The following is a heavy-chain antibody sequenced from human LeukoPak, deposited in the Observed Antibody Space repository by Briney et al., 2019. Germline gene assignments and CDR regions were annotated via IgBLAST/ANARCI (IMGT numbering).Heavy chain of an antibody. V-gene: IGHV4-34*01. D-gene: IGHD3-16*02. CDR3: ARASYDYVWGSYQSY. CDR1: GGSFSGYY. J-gene: IGHJ4*02. Sequence: SETLSLTCAVYGGSFSGYYWSWIRQSPEKGLEWIGEINHSGSSNYNPSLKSRVTMSVDTSKNHFSLKLSSVTAADTAVYYCARASYDYVWGSYQSYWGQGVLVTVSS. CDR2: INHSGSS.